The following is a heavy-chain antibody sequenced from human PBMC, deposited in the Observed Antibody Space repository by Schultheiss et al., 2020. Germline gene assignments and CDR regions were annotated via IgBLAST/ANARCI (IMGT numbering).Heavy chain of an antibody. D-gene: IGHD2-2*01. Sequence: SETLSLTCTVSGGSISSSSYYWGWIRQPPGKGLDWIGEINHSGSTNYNPSLKSRVTISVDTSKNQFSLKLSSVTAADTAVYYCARGVAVRRGLRRSSYMDVWGKGTTVTVSS. V-gene: IGHV4-39*07. J-gene: IGHJ6*03. CDR2: INHSGST. CDR3: ARGVAVRRGLRRSSYMDV. CDR1: GGSISSSSYY.